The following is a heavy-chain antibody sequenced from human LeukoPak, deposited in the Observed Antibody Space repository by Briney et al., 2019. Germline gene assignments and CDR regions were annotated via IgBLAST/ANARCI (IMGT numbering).Heavy chain of an antibody. V-gene: IGHV5-51*01. J-gene: IGHJ6*03. CDR2: IYPGDSDT. CDR3: ARRVAYYDILTSSNNYYMDV. Sequence: GESLKISCKGSGYSFTSYWIGWVRQMPGKGLEWMGIIYPGDSDTRYSPSFQGQVTISADKSISTAYLQWSGLKASDTAMYYCARRVAYYDILTSSNNYYMDVWGRGTTVTASS. D-gene: IGHD3-9*01. CDR1: GYSFTSYW.